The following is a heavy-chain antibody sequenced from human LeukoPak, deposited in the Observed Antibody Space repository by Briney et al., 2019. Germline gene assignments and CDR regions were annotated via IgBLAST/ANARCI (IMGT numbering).Heavy chain of an antibody. Sequence: GGSLRLSCAASGFTFSSYWMSWVRQAPGKGLEWVANIKQDGSEKYYVDSVKGRFTISRDNAKNSLYLQMNSLRAEDTAVYYCARWQRAGIAAAGYFDYWGQGTLVTVSS. V-gene: IGHV3-7*01. J-gene: IGHJ4*02. CDR1: GFTFSSYW. CDR3: ARWQRAGIAAAGYFDY. CDR2: IKQDGSEK. D-gene: IGHD6-13*01.